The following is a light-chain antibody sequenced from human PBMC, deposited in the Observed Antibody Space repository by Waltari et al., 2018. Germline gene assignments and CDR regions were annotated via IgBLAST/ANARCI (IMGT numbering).Light chain of an antibody. CDR1: SGINVGTYK. V-gene: IGLV5-45*01. CDR2: YKSDSDK. Sequence: QAVLTQPASLSASPGASASLTCTLRSGINVGTYKIYWYQQRPGSPPQFLVKYKSDSDKPRGSGVPSRFSASRDTSANAGILLISGLQPEDEADYYCMILHNNAVVFG. CDR3: MILHNNAVV. J-gene: IGLJ3*02.